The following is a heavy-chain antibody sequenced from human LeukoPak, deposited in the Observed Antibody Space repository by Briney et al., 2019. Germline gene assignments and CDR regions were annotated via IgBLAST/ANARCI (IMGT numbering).Heavy chain of an antibody. V-gene: IGHV3-21*01. CDR1: GFTFNTYT. J-gene: IGHJ4*02. CDR3: ARTYYDILTGYNPYFDY. D-gene: IGHD3-9*01. CDR2: ITASSTAI. Sequence: KPGGSLRLSCAASGFTFNTYTINWVRQAPGKGLEWVSSITASSTAIYSADSVKGRFTISRDNAKNFLYLQMNSLRAEDTAVYYCARTYYDILTGYNPYFDYWGQGILVTVSS.